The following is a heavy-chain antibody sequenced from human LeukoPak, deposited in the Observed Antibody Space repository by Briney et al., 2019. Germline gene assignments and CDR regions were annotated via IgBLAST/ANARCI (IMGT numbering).Heavy chain of an antibody. J-gene: IGHJ5*02. CDR3: ARDDYRGVTNFDP. Sequence: SETLPLTCSVSGGSISPYFWSWIRQPPGKGLEWIGYIAYSGSTNYNPSLKSRVTISVDTSKNQFSLRLNSVTTADTAVYYCARDDYRGVTNFDPWGQGTLVTVSS. V-gene: IGHV4-59*01. CDR2: IAYSGST. D-gene: IGHD3-10*01. CDR1: GGSISPYF.